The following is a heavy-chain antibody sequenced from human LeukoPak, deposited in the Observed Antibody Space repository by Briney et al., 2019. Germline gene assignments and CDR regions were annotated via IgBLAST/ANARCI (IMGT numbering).Heavy chain of an antibody. J-gene: IGHJ3*02. D-gene: IGHD1-26*01. Sequence: ASVKVSCKASGYTFTGYYMHWVRQAPGQGLEWMGWINPNSGGTNYAQKFQGRVTMTRDTSISTAYMELSRLRSDGTAVYYCARLLWSGSYNAFDIWGQGTMVTVSS. CDR1: GYTFTGYY. CDR3: ARLLWSGSYNAFDI. V-gene: IGHV1-2*02. CDR2: INPNSGGT.